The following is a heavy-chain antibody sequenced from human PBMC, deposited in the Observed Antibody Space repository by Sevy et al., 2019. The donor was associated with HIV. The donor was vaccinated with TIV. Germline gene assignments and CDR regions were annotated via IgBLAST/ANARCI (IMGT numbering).Heavy chain of an antibody. V-gene: IGHV1-8*01. J-gene: IGHJ6*02. CDR3: AKDRELSGSYLEYYYYAMDV. D-gene: IGHD1-26*01. CDR2: MNPNSGNT. Sequence: ASVKVSCKASGYTFTSYDINWVRQATGQGLEWMGWMNPNSGNTGYAQKFQGRVTMTRNTSISTAYMELSSLRSEDTAVYYCAKDRELSGSYLEYYYYAMDVWGQGTTVTVSS. CDR1: GYTFTSYD.